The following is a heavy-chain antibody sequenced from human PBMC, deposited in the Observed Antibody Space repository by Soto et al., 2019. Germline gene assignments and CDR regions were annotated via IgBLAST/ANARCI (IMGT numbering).Heavy chain of an antibody. J-gene: IGHJ4*01. CDR1: GFTFTNAW. V-gene: IGHV3-15*07. CDR2: IKSKTDGGTT. D-gene: IGHD3-22*01. Sequence: GGSLRLSCAASGFTFTNAWINWVRQAPGKGLEWVGRIKSKTDGGTTDYAEPVKGRFAISRDDSNNMVYLQMNSLKIEDTAVYYCTTDSYSTIIIVHFDYWGHGTLVTVS. CDR3: TTDSYSTIIIVHFDY.